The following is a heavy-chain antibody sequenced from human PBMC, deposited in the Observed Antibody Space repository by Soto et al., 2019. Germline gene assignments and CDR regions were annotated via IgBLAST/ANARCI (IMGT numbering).Heavy chain of an antibody. CDR3: ARLYGDEQWLPTGYFDY. D-gene: IGHD6-19*01. V-gene: IGHV4-39*01. Sequence: TSETLSLTCTVSGGSISSSSYYWGWIRQPPGKGLEWIGSIYYSGSTYYNPSLKSRVTISVDTSKNQFSLKLSSVTAADTAVYYCARLYGDEQWLPTGYFDYWGQGTLVTVSS. CDR2: IYYSGST. CDR1: GGSISSSSYY. J-gene: IGHJ4*02.